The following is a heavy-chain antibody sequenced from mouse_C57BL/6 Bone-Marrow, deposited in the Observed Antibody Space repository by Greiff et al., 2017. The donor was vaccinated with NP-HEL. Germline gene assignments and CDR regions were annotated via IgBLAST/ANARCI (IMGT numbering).Heavy chain of an antibody. J-gene: IGHJ2*01. Sequence: QVQLQQSGAELARPGASVKLSCKASGYTFTSYGISWVKQRTGQGLEWIGEIYPRSGNTYYNEKFKGKATLTADKSSSTAYMELRSLTSEDSAIYFCARYYYGSYFDYWGQGTTLTVSS. V-gene: IGHV1-81*01. CDR3: ARYYYGSYFDY. CDR2: IYPRSGNT. CDR1: GYTFTSYG. D-gene: IGHD1-1*01.